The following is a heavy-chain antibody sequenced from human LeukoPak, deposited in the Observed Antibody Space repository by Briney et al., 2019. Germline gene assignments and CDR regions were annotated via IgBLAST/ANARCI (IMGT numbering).Heavy chain of an antibody. CDR3: ATANPVLAAAFDF. J-gene: IGHJ4*02. D-gene: IGHD6-13*01. Sequence: GASVKVSCKGSGYSLIELFIHWVRQAPGKGLEWVGGFYAENGEINFAEKLRGRVIMTEDTSIDTAYMELSSLRSEDMAVYYCATANPVLAAAFDFWGQGTLATVSS. CDR2: FYAENGEI. CDR1: GYSLIELF. V-gene: IGHV1-24*01.